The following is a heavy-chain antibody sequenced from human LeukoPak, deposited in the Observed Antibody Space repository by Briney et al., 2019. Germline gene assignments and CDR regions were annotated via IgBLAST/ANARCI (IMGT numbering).Heavy chain of an antibody. CDR2: INPNSGGT. Sequence: ASVKVSCKASGYTFTGYYMHWVRQAPGQGLGWMGWINPNSGGTNYAQKFQGRVTMTRDTSISTAYMELSRLRSDDTAVYYCARDGIAAGYFDYWGQGTLVTVSS. J-gene: IGHJ4*02. CDR3: ARDGIAAGYFDY. V-gene: IGHV1-2*02. D-gene: IGHD6-13*01. CDR1: GYTFTGYY.